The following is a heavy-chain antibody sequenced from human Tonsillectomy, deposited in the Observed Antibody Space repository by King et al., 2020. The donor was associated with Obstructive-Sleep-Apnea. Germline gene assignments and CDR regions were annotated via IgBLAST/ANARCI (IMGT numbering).Heavy chain of an antibody. Sequence: QLVQSGAEVKKPGASVKVSCKASGYNFISYNINWVRQATGQGLEWMGWMNPHSGNTVYAQKFQGRVTMTTNTSIRTVYMELSSLTYEDTAVYYSARRDAMDVWGQGTTVTVSS. V-gene: IGHV1-8*01. J-gene: IGHJ6*02. CDR1: GYNFISYN. CDR2: MNPHSGNT. CDR3: ARRDAMDV.